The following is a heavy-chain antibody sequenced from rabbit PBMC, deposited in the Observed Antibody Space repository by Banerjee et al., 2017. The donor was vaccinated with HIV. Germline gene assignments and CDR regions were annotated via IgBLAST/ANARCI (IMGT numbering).Heavy chain of an antibody. CDR2: ISTYSNIE. J-gene: IGHJ4*01. CDR1: GFPFSSSHW. D-gene: IGHD1-1*01. Sequence: QEQLEESGGDLVKPEGSLTLTCTASGFPFSSSHWMCWVRQAPGKGLEWIGCISTYSNIEYYASWAKGRFTISKTSSTTVTLQMTSLTAADTATYFCARASSTGWALWGQGTLVTVS. V-gene: IGHV1S45*01. CDR3: ARASSTGWAL.